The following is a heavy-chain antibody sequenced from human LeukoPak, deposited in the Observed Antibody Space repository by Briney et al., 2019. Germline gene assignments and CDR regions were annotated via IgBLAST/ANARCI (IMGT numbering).Heavy chain of an antibody. J-gene: IGHJ4*02. CDR1: GGSVSSSSYY. Sequence: TSETLSLTCTVPGGSVSSSSYYWGWIRQPPGKGLEWIGSIYYSGSTYYNPSLKSRVTISVDTSKNQFSLKLSSVTAADTAVYYCARDRIRYSYYYWGQGTLVTVSS. CDR2: IYYSGST. D-gene: IGHD5-18*01. CDR3: ARDRIRYSYYY. V-gene: IGHV4-39*07.